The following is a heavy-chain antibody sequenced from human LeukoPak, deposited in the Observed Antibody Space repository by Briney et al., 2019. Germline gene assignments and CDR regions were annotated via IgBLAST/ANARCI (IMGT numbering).Heavy chain of an antibody. CDR1: GFTFSKYG. CDR2: IWLDGSIK. D-gene: IGHD3-10*01. J-gene: IGHJ4*02. V-gene: IGHV3-33*01. Sequence: GGSLRLSCAASGFTFSKYGMHWVRQAPGRGLEWVAVIWLDGSIKYHADSVKGRFTISRDDSKNTVYLQMNSLRAEDTAVYYCARAISGSYSGVDYWGQGTLVTVSS. CDR3: ARAISGSYSGVDY.